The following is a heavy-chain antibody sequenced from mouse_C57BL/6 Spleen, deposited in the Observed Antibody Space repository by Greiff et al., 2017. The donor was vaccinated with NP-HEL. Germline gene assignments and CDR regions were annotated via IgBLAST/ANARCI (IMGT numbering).Heavy chain of an antibody. CDR3: ARYYYGSSPLHFDY. Sequence: QVQLQQPGAELVKPGASVKLSCKASGYTFTSYWMQWVKQRPGQGLEWIGEIDPSDSYTNYNQKFKGKATLTVDTSSSTAYMQLSSLTSEDSAVYYCARYYYGSSPLHFDYWGQGTTLTVSS. J-gene: IGHJ2*01. CDR1: GYTFTSYW. CDR2: IDPSDSYT. V-gene: IGHV1-50*01. D-gene: IGHD1-1*01.